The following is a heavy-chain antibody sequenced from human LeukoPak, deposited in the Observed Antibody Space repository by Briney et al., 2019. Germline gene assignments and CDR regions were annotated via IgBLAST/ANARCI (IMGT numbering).Heavy chain of an antibody. CDR2: IFNTDTT. Sequence: GGSLRLSCAASGFTVSTYYMGWVRQAPGKGLEWVSVIFNTDTTQYAHSVKGRFTISRDNSKNTLYLQMNSLRADDTAMYYCARSEQWLAWNYWGQGTLVTVSS. CDR3: ARSEQWLAWNY. D-gene: IGHD6-19*01. V-gene: IGHV3-53*01. J-gene: IGHJ1*01. CDR1: GFTVSTYY.